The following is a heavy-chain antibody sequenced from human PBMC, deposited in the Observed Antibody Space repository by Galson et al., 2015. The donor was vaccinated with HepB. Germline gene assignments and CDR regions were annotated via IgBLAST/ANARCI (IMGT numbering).Heavy chain of an antibody. J-gene: IGHJ6*03. CDR3: ARGCRETGYFSWGYYYYYMDV. D-gene: IGHD3-9*01. V-gene: IGHV1-8*01. CDR2: MNPNSGNT. CDR1: GYTFTSYD. Sequence: SVKVSCKASGYTFTSYDINWVRQATGQGLEWMGWMNPNSGNTGYALKFQGRVTMTRNTSISTAYMELSSLRSEDTAVYYCARGCRETGYFSWGYYYYYMDVWGKGTTVTVSS.